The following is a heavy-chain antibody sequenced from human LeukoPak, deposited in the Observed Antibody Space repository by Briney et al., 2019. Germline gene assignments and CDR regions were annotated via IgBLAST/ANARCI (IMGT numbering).Heavy chain of an antibody. CDR3: ARDNSVGDVAWWFDP. CDR1: GYTFTNYY. CDR2: INPSGSST. Sequence: ASVKVSCKASGYTFTNYYMHWVRQAPGQGLEWMGIINPSGSSTLYAQKFQGRITMTRDMSTTTDYMELSSLTYDDTAVYYCARDNSVGDVAWWFDPWGQGTLVTVSS. J-gene: IGHJ5*02. D-gene: IGHD1-26*01. V-gene: IGHV1-46*01.